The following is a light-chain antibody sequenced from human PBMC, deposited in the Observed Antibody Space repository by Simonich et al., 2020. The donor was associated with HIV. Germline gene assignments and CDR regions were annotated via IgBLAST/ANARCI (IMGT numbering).Light chain of an antibody. CDR3: QQSYSTQIT. J-gene: IGKJ5*01. Sequence: AIRMTQSPSSLSASTGDRVTITCRASQGISSYLAWYQQKPGKAPKLLIYAASSVQSGVPSRFSGSGSGTDFTLTISSLQPEDFATYYCQQSYSTQITFGQGTRLEIK. CDR2: AAS. V-gene: IGKV1-8*01. CDR1: QGISSY.